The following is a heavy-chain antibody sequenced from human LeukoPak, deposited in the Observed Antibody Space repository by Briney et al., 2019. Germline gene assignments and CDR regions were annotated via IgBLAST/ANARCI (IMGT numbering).Heavy chain of an antibody. CDR3: ARGATTTVTTDY. CDR1: GFXVSSNY. D-gene: IGHD4-17*01. V-gene: IGHV3-66*01. Sequence: GGSLRLSCAASGFXVSSNYISWVRQAPGKGLEWVSVIYSGDITYYADSVKGRFIISRDNSKNTLYLQMNSLRAEDTAVYYCARGATTTVTTDYWGQGTLVTVSS. J-gene: IGHJ4*02. CDR2: IYSGDIT.